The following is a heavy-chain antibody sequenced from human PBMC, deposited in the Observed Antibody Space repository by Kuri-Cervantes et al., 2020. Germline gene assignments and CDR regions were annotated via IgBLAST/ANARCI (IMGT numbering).Heavy chain of an antibody. J-gene: IGHJ4*02. D-gene: IGHD3-22*01. CDR1: GGSIISVSGVSINTYY. CDR2: ISTSGNT. V-gene: IGHV4-61*02. CDR3: ARRHYYDSSGYYYYFDY. Sequence: SETLSLTCTVSGGSIISVSGVSINTYYLNWIRQAAGKGLEWIGRISTSGNTDYNSSLKGRVTISQDNSKNQFSLKLSSVTAADTAVYYCARRHYYDSSGYYYYFDYWGQGTLVTVSS.